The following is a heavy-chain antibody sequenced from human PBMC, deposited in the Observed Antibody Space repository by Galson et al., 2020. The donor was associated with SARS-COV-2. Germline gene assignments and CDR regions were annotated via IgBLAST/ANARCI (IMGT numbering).Heavy chain of an antibody. Sequence: PGGSLRLSCAASGFTFSSYSMNWVRQAPGKGLEWVSSISSSSSYIYYADSVKGRFTISRDNAKNSLYLQMNSLRAEDTAVYYCARDGLGWELGADHFDYWGQGTLVTVSS. CDR1: GFTFSSYS. CDR3: ARDGLGWELGADHFDY. CDR2: ISSSSSYI. V-gene: IGHV3-21*01. J-gene: IGHJ4*02. D-gene: IGHD1-26*01.